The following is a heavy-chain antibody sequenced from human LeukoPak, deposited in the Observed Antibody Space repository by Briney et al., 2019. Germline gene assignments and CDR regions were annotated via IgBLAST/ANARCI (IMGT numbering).Heavy chain of an antibody. D-gene: IGHD4-11*01. J-gene: IGHJ3*02. CDR2: INPNSGGT. CDR3: ARDRSLGTTVTPRVRFDI. CDR1: GYTFTGYY. V-gene: IGHV1-2*02. Sequence: ASVKVSCKASGYTFTGYYMHWVRQAPGQGLEWMGWINPNSGGTNYAQKFQGRVTMTRDTSISTAYMELSRLRSDDTAVYYCARDRSLGTTVTPRVRFDIWGQGTMVTVSS.